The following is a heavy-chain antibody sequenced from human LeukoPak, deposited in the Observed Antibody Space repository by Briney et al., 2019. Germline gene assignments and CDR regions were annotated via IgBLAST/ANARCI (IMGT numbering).Heavy chain of an antibody. D-gene: IGHD3-10*01. CDR3: ARDAYYYGSGSYVAFDY. Sequence: SETLSLTCTVSGGSISSYYWSWIRQPPGKGLEWIGYIYYSGSTNYNPSLKSRVTMSVDTSKNQFSLKLSSVTAADTAVYYCARDAYYYGSGSYVAFDYWGQGTLVTVSS. J-gene: IGHJ4*02. CDR2: IYYSGST. V-gene: IGHV4-59*12. CDR1: GGSISSYY.